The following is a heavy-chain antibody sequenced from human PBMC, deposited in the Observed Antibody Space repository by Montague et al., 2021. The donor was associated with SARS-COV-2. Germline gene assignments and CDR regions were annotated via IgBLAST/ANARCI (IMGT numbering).Heavy chain of an antibody. J-gene: IGHJ6*02. V-gene: IGHV6-1*01. Sequence: CAISGDCVSSNSATWNWVRQSPSRGLEWLGRTYYRSKWYNDYAVSVRGRVTINPDTSKNQFSLQPNSVTPEDTAIYYCTSGREGNYNVMDVWGQGTTVTVSS. CDR3: TSGREGNYNVMDV. CDR1: GDCVSSNSAT. D-gene: IGHD1-1*01. CDR2: TYYRSKWYN.